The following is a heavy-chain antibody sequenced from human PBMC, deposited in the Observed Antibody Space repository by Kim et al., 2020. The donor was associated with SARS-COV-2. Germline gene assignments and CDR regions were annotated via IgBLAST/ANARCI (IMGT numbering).Heavy chain of an antibody. J-gene: IGHJ4*02. V-gene: IGHV1-69*04. Sequence: SVKVSCKASGGTFSSYAISWVRQAPGQGLEWMGRIIPILGIANYAQKFQGRVTITADKSTSTAYMELSSLRSEDTAVYYCARTGGVYCTNGVCGYDYWGQGTLVTVSS. CDR2: IIPILGIA. CDR3: ARTGGVYCTNGVCGYDY. D-gene: IGHD2-8*01. CDR1: GGTFSSYA.